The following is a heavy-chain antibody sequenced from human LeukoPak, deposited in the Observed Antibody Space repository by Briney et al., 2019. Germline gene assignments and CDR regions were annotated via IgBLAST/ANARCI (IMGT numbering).Heavy chain of an antibody. J-gene: IGHJ6*04. CDR2: NSWNSGSI. CDR1: GFTFDDYA. D-gene: IGHD6-25*01. V-gene: IGHV3-9*01. Sequence: SLRLSCAAPGFTFDDYAMHWVWHAPGKGLEWVSGNSWNSGSIGYADSVKGRFTISRDNAKHSLYLQMNSLRGEDTATYYCARDGTPIHSSGWVYMVVWGKGATVTIAS. CDR3: ARDGTPIHSSGWVYMVV.